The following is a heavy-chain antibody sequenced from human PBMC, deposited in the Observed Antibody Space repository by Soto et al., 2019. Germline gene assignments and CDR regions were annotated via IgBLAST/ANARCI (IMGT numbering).Heavy chain of an antibody. D-gene: IGHD3-16*01. V-gene: IGHV4-59*01. CDR1: GGSISSYY. CDR2: IYYSGST. J-gene: IGHJ4*02. CDR3: ARVHDLGVFDY. Sequence: PSETLSLTCTVSGGSISSYYWSWIRQPPGKGLEWIGYIYYSGSTNYNPSLKSRVTISVDTSKNQFSLKLSSVTAADTAVYYCARVHDLGVFDYWGQGTLVTVYS.